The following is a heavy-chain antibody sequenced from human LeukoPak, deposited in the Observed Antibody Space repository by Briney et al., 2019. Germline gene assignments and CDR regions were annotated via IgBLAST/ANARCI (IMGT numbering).Heavy chain of an antibody. CDR3: ARLAYCGGDCYSGFDY. Sequence: SETLSLTCIVYGGSFSGYYWSWIRQSPGKGLEWIGEINHRGSTNYNPSLKSRVTISVDTSKNQFSLRLSSVTAADTAVYYCARLAYCGGDCYSGFDYWGQGTLVTVSS. V-gene: IGHV4-34*01. D-gene: IGHD2-21*02. J-gene: IGHJ4*02. CDR2: INHRGST. CDR1: GGSFSGYY.